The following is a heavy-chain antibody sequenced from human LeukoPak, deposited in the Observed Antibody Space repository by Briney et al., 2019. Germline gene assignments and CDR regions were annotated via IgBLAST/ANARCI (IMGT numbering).Heavy chain of an antibody. CDR1: GYTFTNYA. CDR3: ARDPLVVVAATYYYYYGMDV. CDR2: ISAYNGNT. Sequence: SSVKVSCKASGYTFTNYAMHWVRQAPGQRLEWMGWISAYNGNTNYAQKLQGRVTMTTDTSTSTAYMELRSLRSDDTAVYYCARDPLVVVAATYYYYYGMDVWGQGTTVTVSS. V-gene: IGHV1-18*01. D-gene: IGHD2-15*01. J-gene: IGHJ6*02.